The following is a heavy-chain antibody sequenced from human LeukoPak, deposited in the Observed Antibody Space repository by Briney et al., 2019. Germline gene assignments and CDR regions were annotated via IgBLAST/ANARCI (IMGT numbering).Heavy chain of an antibody. Sequence: GGSLRLSCAASGFTFSIYEVNWVRQAPGKGLEWVSYISGGGSTIYYADSVKGRFTISRDNAKNSLHLQMNSLRAEDTAAYYCAREFMGYCSGGSCGSHYWGQGTLVTVSS. J-gene: IGHJ4*02. V-gene: IGHV3-48*03. CDR1: GFTFSIYE. CDR3: AREFMGYCSGGSCGSHY. CDR2: ISGGGSTI. D-gene: IGHD2-15*01.